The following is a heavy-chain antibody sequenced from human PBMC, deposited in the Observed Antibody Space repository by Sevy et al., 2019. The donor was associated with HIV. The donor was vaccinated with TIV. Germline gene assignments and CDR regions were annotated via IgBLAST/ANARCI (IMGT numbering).Heavy chain of an antibody. V-gene: IGHV3-30*02. J-gene: IGHJ4*02. CDR2: IRYDGSDK. D-gene: IGHD6-13*01. CDR3: AKDWAGPGRRYFDS. CDR1: GFTFTNYG. Sequence: GGSLRLSCAASGFTFTNYGMHWVRQVPGKGLEWVTFIRYDGSDKYHAASVKGRFTISRDDSKNTLYLQMDSLRPEDTAIYYCAKDWAGPGRRYFDSWGQGTLVTVS.